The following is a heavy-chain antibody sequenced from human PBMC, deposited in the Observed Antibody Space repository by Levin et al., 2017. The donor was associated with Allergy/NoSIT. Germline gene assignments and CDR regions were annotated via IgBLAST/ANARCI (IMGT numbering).Heavy chain of an antibody. CDR2: ISSSGSNI. V-gene: IGHV3-11*01. CDR3: ARDNLGYCSSTSCWGWGMDV. J-gene: IGHJ6*02. CDR1: RFTFSDYY. D-gene: IGHD2-2*01. Sequence: SCAASRFTFSDYYMSWIRQAPGKGLEWVSFISSSGSNIYYADSVKGRFTISRDNAKNSLYLQMNSLRAEDTAVYYCARDNLGYCSSTSCWGWGMDVWGQGTTVTVSS.